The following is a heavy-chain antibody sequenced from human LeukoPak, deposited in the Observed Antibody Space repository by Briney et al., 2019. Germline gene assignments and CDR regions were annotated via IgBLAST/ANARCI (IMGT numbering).Heavy chain of an antibody. CDR1: GGSFNGYY. J-gene: IGHJ4*02. Sequence: SETLSLTCAVYGGSFNGYYWTWLRQPPGKGLEWIGEINHSGGTDYNPSLKSRVTISVDTSKNQFSLKLNSVTAADTAVYYCARGQLRLSNWGQGSLVIVSS. D-gene: IGHD2-2*01. CDR2: INHSGGT. CDR3: ARGQLRLSN. V-gene: IGHV4-34*01.